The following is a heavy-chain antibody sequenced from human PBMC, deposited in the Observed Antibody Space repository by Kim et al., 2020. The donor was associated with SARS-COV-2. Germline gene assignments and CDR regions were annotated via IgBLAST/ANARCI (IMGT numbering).Heavy chain of an antibody. CDR3: AKCDEDEELVSAFDY. V-gene: IGHV3-23*01. Sequence: GGSLRLSCAASGFTFSSYAMSWVRQAPGKGLEWVSAISGSGGSTYYADSVKGRFTISRDNSKNTLYLQMNSLRAEDTAVYYCAKCDEDEELVSAFDYWGQGTLVTVSS. J-gene: IGHJ4*02. CDR1: GFTFSSYA. D-gene: IGHD3-22*01. CDR2: ISGSGGST.